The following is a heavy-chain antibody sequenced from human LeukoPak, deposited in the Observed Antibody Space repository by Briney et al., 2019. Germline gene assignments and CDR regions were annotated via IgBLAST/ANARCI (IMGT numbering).Heavy chain of an antibody. CDR2: INWNGGST. V-gene: IGHV3-20*01. CDR1: GFTFDDYG. Sequence: GGSLRLSCAAPGFTFDDYGMSWVRQAPGKGLEWVSGINWNGGSTGYADSVKGRFTISRDNAKNSLYLQMNSLRAEDTALYHCARDLGSTSCWFDPWGQGTLVTVSS. J-gene: IGHJ5*02. D-gene: IGHD2-2*01. CDR3: ARDLGSTSCWFDP.